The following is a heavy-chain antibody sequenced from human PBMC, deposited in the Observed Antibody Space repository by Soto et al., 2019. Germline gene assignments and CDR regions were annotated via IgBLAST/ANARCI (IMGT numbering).Heavy chain of an antibody. V-gene: IGHV3-30-3*01. CDR2: ISYDGSNK. Sequence: GGSLRLSCAASGFTFSSYAMHWVRQAPGKGLEWVAVISYDGSNKYYADSVKGRFTISRDNSKNTLYLQMNSLRAEDTAVYYCARDRGASRRDGYNLLDYWGQGTLVTV. D-gene: IGHD5-12*01. J-gene: IGHJ4*02. CDR1: GFTFSSYA. CDR3: ARDRGASRRDGYNLLDY.